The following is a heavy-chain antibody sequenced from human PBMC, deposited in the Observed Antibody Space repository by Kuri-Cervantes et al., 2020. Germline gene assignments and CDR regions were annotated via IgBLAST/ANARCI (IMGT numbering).Heavy chain of an antibody. V-gene: IGHV3-48*02. CDR3: ARVSLLFRGSRPGTFDY. Sequence: GGSLRLSCAASGFTFSSYSMNWVRQAPGKGLEWVSGISGSAGSTYYADSVKGRFTISRDNAKNSLYLQMNSLRDEDTAVYYCARVSLLFRGSRPGTFDYWGQGTLVTVSS. CDR2: ISGSAGST. CDR1: GFTFSSYS. J-gene: IGHJ4*02. D-gene: IGHD1-26*01.